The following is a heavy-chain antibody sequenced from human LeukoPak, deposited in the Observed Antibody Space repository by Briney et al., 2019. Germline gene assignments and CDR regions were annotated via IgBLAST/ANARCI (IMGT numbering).Heavy chain of an antibody. J-gene: IGHJ4*02. CDR3: VREESGGYFDY. V-gene: IGHV1-2*02. D-gene: IGHD2-8*02. CDR2: INPNSGGT. Sequence: ASVKVSCKASGYTFTVYYMHWVRQAPGQGLEWMGWINPNSGGTNYAQNFQGRVTMTRDTSISTAYMELSRLRSDDTAVYHCVREESGGYFDYWGQGTLVTVSS. CDR1: GYTFTVYY.